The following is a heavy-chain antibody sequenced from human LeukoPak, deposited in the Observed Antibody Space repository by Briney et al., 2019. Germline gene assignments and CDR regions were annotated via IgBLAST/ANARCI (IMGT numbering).Heavy chain of an antibody. CDR1: GYTFIDYY. J-gene: IGHJ4*02. V-gene: IGHV1-2*02. CDR3: ARGGGRYSVDY. CDR2: ISPNSGGT. Sequence: ASVKVSCKASGYTFIDYYMHRVRQAPGQGLEWIGWISPNSGGTKSVQKFQGRVTMTRDTSITTVYMELSGLSFDDTAVYYCARGGGRYSVDYWGQGTLVIVSS. D-gene: IGHD1-26*01.